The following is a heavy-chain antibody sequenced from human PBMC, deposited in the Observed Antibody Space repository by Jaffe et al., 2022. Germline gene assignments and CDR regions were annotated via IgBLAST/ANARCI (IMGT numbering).Heavy chain of an antibody. V-gene: IGHV1-69*01. CDR1: GGTFSSYA. CDR3: ARDSNRYSSSWALSYYYYYMDV. Sequence: QVQLVQSGAEVKKPGSSVKVSCKASGGTFSSYAISWVRQAPGQGLEWMGGIIPIFGTANYAQKFQGRVTITADESTSTAYMELSSLRSEDTAVYYCARDSNRYSSSWALSYYYYYMDVWGKGTTVTVSS. J-gene: IGHJ6*03. D-gene: IGHD6-13*01. CDR2: IIPIFGTA.